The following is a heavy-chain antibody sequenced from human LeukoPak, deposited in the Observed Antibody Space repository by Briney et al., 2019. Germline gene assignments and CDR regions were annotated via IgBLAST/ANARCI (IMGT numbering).Heavy chain of an antibody. CDR3: ARGYYPPRWYFDL. CDR1: AGSFSACY. V-gene: IGHV4-34*01. D-gene: IGHD3-10*01. J-gene: IGHJ2*01. Sequence: SETLSLTCAVYAGSFSACYWSWIRQPPGKGLEWIGEIIEKGNANYNPSLKSRVTIDLDTSKNQFSLKLTSMTAADTAMYYCARGYYPPRWYFDLWGRGTLVTVSS. CDR2: IIEKGNA.